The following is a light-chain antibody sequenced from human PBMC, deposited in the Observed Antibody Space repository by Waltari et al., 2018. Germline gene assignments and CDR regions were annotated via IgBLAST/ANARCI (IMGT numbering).Light chain of an antibody. CDR1: QSFSSSF. CDR2: GAS. Sequence: EIVLTQSPDTLSLSPGERATLSCRASQSFSSSFLAWYQQKPGQAPRLLICGASSRATGIPDRFSGSGSGTDFTLTISRLEPEDFAVYYCQQYGSSPRTFGQGTKVEIK. J-gene: IGKJ1*01. V-gene: IGKV3-20*01. CDR3: QQYGSSPRT.